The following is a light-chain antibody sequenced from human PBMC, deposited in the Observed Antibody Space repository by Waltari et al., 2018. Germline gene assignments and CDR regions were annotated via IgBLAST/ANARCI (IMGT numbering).Light chain of an antibody. CDR3: SSYTNTNGPYV. V-gene: IGLV2-14*01. CDR2: EVS. CDR1: SSDVGGYNY. Sequence: QSALAQPASVSGSPGQSITISCTGTSSDVGGYNYVSWYQQHPGKAPKLLIYEVSNRPSGVLYRFSGSKSGNTASLTISGLQVEDDCDYYCSSYTNTNGPYVFGSGTKVTV. J-gene: IGLJ1*01.